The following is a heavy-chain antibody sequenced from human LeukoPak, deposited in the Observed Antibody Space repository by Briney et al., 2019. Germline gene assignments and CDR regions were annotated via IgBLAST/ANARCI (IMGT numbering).Heavy chain of an antibody. CDR3: ARGRDTSYFDY. V-gene: IGHV4-34*01. CDR1: GGSISSYY. Sequence: SETLSLTCTVSGGSISSYYWSWIRQPPGKGLEWIGEINHSGSTNYNPSLKSRVTISVDTSKNQFSLKLSSVTAADTAVYHCARGRDTSYFDYWGQGTLVTVSS. D-gene: IGHD3-16*02. J-gene: IGHJ4*02. CDR2: INHSGST.